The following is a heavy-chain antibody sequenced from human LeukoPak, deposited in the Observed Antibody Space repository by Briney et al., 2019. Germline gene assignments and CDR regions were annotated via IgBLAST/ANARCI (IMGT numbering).Heavy chain of an antibody. CDR2: IGYEGSNE. CDR3: ARDMWGVHGYDYGYNFDS. CDR1: GFTLNNYG. D-gene: IGHD3-10*01. V-gene: IGHV3-33*01. J-gene: IGHJ4*02. Sequence: PGGSLRLSCAVSGFTLNNYGMHWVRQAPGKGREWVPVIGYEGSNENYADAVRGRFTISRDTSKNTLYLQMDNLRFDDTAVYYCARDMWGVHGYDYGYNFDSWGQGTLVIVSS.